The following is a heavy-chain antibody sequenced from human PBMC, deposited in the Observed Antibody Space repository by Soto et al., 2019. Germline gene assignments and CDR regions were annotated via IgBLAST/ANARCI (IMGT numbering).Heavy chain of an antibody. D-gene: IGHD3-16*02. Sequence: ASVQVSCKASGYTFTSYDINWVRQATGQGLEWMGWMNPNSGNTGYAQQFQGRVTMTRNTSISTAYMELSSLRSEDTAVYYCARGLAYYDYVWGSYRQWYYYYGMYVWGQGTTVTVSS. J-gene: IGHJ6*02. V-gene: IGHV1-8*01. CDR3: ARGLAYYDYVWGSYRQWYYYYGMYV. CDR1: GYTFTSYD. CDR2: MNPNSGNT.